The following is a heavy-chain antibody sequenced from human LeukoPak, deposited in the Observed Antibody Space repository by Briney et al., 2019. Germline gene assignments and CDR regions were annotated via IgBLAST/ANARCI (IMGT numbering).Heavy chain of an antibody. J-gene: IGHJ5*02. D-gene: IGHD6-13*01. Sequence: GRSLRLSCAASGFTVSSNYMSWVRQAPGKGLEWVSVIYSGGSTYYADSVKGRFTISRDSSKNTLYLQMNSLRAEDTAVYYCARERILAAAAWSDPWGQGTLVTVSS. CDR3: ARERILAAAAWSDP. V-gene: IGHV3-53*01. CDR2: IYSGGST. CDR1: GFTVSSNY.